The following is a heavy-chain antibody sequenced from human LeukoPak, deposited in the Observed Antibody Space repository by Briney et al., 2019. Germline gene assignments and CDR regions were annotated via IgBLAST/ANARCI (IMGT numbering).Heavy chain of an antibody. V-gene: IGHV3-30*04. CDR1: GFTFSNYD. D-gene: IGHD3-10*01. CDR3: ARGGRFGERAAFDI. CDR2: ISYDGSKK. J-gene: IGHJ3*02. Sequence: PGGSLRLSCATSGFTFSNYDIHWGRQAPGKGLEWVAVISYDGSKKYYADSVKGRFTISRDNSKNTLYLQMNSLSSEDTAVYYCARGGRFGERAAFDIWGQGTMVTVSS.